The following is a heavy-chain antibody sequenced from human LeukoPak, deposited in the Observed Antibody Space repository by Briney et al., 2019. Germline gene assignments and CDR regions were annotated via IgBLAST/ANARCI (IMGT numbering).Heavy chain of an antibody. CDR3: ATLYGYSGGAAGPPQVTDY. Sequence: GASVKVSCKASGYTFTSYYMHWVRQAPGQGLEWMGIINPSGGSTSYAQKFQGRVTMTRDTSTSTVYMELSSLRSEDTAVYYCATLYGYSGGAAGPPQVTDYWGQGTLVTVSS. J-gene: IGHJ4*02. CDR1: GYTFTSYY. CDR2: INPSGGST. D-gene: IGHD6-13*01. V-gene: IGHV1-46*01.